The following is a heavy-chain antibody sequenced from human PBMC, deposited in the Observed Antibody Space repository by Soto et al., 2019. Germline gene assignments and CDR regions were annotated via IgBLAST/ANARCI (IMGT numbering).Heavy chain of an antibody. D-gene: IGHD3-16*01. J-gene: IGHJ5*02. V-gene: IGHV4-39*01. CDR2: FYHGGAT. Sequence: SETLSLTCAVSGGSISSSPYSWGWIRQPPGKGLEWIGSFYHGGATSYNPSLKSRVTISVDTSKNQLSLELTSVTAADTAFYYCTRSQNYYYYFWWSYPWWSLFDPWGQGTLVTVSS. CDR1: GGSISSSPYS. CDR3: TRSQNYYYYFWWSYPWWSLFDP.